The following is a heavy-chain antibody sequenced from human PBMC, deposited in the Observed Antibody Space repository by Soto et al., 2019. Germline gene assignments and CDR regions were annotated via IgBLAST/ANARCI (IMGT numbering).Heavy chain of an antibody. J-gene: IGHJ6*03. CDR2: IHYSGST. CDR1: GDSISNTGFY. V-gene: IGHV4-39*02. D-gene: IGHD6-13*01. Sequence: SETLSLTCTVSGDSISNTGFYWGWIRQPPGEGLEWIGSIHYSGSTSYNPSLKSRVTMSIDTSKNQFSLKLSSVTAADTAVYYCAREKTAAAGHMDVWGKGTTVTVSS. CDR3: AREKTAAAGHMDV.